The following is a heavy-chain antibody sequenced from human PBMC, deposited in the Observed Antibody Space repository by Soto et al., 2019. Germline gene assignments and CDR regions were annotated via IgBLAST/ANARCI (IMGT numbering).Heavy chain of an antibody. CDR3: ARDPESVMYYDFWSGYWFDP. CDR1: GYTFTNYA. V-gene: IGHV1-3*01. J-gene: IGHJ5*02. CDR2: VSAGNGNT. Sequence: ASVKVSCKASGYTFTNYAIHWVRQAPGQRLEWMGWVSAGNGNTKYSQKFQGRVTITRDTSASTAYMELSSLRSEDTAVYYCARDPESVMYYDFWSGYWFDPWGQGTLVTVSS. D-gene: IGHD3-3*01.